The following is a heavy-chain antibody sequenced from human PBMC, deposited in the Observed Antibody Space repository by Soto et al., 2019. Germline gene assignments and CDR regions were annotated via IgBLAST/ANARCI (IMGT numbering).Heavy chain of an antibody. CDR1: GFTFNSYS. CDR2: ISSSGGNE. D-gene: IGHD1-1*01. J-gene: IGHJ5*02. CDR3: VRDALPPTDEFGFDP. V-gene: IGHV3-30-3*01. Sequence: QVKLVESGGGVVQPGRSLRLSCAASGFTFNSYSMHWVRQAPGKGLEWLAVISSSGGNEYYADSVKGQFTISRDNSKNTLHLQMNSLGTEDTAVYYCVRDALPPTDEFGFDPWGQGTLVTVSS.